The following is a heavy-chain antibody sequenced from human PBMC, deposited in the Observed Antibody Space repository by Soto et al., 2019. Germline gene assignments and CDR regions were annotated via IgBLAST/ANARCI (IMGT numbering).Heavy chain of an antibody. V-gene: IGHV3-30*18. D-gene: IGHD3-10*01. J-gene: IGHJ6*02. CDR1: GFTFSSYG. CDR2: ISYDGSNK. CDR3: AKDQVFGMDV. Sequence: VGSLRLSCAASGFTFSSYGMHWVRQAPGKGLEWVAVISYDGSNKYYADSVKGRFTISRDNSKNTLYLQMNSLRAEDTAVYYCAKDQVFGMDVWGQGTTVTVSS.